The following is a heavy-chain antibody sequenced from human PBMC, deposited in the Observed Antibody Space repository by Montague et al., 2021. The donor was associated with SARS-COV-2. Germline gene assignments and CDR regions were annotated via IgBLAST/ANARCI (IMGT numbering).Heavy chain of an antibody. V-gene: IGHV4-59*08. CDR1: GGSIISYY. CDR2: IYSTGSS. J-gene: IGHJ4*02. D-gene: IGHD3-3*01. CDR3: ARRGGWPYFDF. Sequence: SETLSLTCTVSGGSIISYYWRWIRQSAGKRLEWIGYIYSTGSSDYNPSLESRVTMSIDMSKNQFSLNLTSVTAADTAVYYCARRGGWPYFDFWSQGTLVTVSS.